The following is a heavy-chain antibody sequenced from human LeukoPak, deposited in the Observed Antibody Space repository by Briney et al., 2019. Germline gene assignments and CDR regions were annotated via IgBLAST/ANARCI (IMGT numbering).Heavy chain of an antibody. CDR2: ISGTGNTI. Sequence: TTGGSLRLSCAASGFTFRDSYMTWIRQAPGKGLEWVSYISGTGNTIYYADSVKGRFTSSRDNAKNSVYLQMNSLRGEDTAVYYCARPYYEGLTAYLNWGQGTLVTVSS. V-gene: IGHV3-11*04. D-gene: IGHD3/OR15-3a*01. CDR1: GFTFRDSY. CDR3: ARPYYEGLTAYLN. J-gene: IGHJ4*02.